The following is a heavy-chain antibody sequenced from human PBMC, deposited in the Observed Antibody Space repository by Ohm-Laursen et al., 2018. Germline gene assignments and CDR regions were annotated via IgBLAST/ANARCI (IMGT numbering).Heavy chain of an antibody. CDR3: ARGSNEYGGLYFPH. J-gene: IGHJ1*01. CDR1: GGSISSYY. D-gene: IGHD4-23*01. Sequence: SETLSLTCTVSGGSISSYYWSWIRQPPGKGLEWIGHISYTGYTSYKPSLKSRVTISLDTSRKHFSLRLTSLAAADTAVYYCARGSNEYGGLYFPHWGQGNLVTVSS. V-gene: IGHV4-59*01. CDR2: ISYTGYT.